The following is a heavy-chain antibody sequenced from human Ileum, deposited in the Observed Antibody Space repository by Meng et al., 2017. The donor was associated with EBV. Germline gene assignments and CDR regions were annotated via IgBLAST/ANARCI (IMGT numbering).Heavy chain of an antibody. CDR1: GYTFTGYY. V-gene: IGHV1-2*06. CDR3: ARVGYGSGSFRFDY. D-gene: IGHD3-10*01. Sequence: QVQLVQSGGEVKKPGASVKVSCKASGYTFTGYYKHWVRQAPGQGLEWMGRINPNSGGTNYAQKFQGRVTMTRDTSISTAYMELSRLRSDDTAVYYCARVGYGSGSFRFDYWGQGTLVTVSS. J-gene: IGHJ4*02. CDR2: INPNSGGT.